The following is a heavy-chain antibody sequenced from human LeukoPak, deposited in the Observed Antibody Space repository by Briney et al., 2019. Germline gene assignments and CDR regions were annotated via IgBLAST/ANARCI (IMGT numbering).Heavy chain of an antibody. V-gene: IGHV4-4*07. D-gene: IGHD3-16*01. CDR1: GGSISSYY. CDR3: ARGGTMGNANLFDP. J-gene: IGHJ5*02. CDR2: IYTSGST. Sequence: SETLSLTCTVSGGSISSYYWSWIRQPAGKGLEWIGRIYTSGSTNYNPSLKSRVTMSVDTSKNQFSLKLSSVTAADTAMYYCARGGTMGNANLFDPWGQGTLVTVSS.